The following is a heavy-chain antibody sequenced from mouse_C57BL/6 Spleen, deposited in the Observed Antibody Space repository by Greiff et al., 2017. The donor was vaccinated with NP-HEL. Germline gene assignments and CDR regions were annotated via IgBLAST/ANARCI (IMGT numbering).Heavy chain of an antibody. D-gene: IGHD1-1*02. J-gene: IGHJ2*01. CDR2: ISDGGSYT. CDR3: ARDRGGPGRFDY. Sequence: EVMLVESGGGLVKPGGSLKLSCAASGFTFSSYAMSWVRQTPEKRLEWVATISDGGSYTYYPDNVKGRFTISRDNAKNNLYLQMSQLKSEDTAMDYCARDRGGPGRFDYWGQGTTLTVSS. CDR1: GFTFSSYA. V-gene: IGHV5-4*01.